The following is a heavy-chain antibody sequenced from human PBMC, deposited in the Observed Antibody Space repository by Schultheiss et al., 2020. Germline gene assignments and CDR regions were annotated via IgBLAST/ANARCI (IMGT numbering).Heavy chain of an antibody. CDR3: ARERDYGDFYFDY. D-gene: IGHD4-17*01. J-gene: IGHJ4*02. V-gene: IGHV1-46*01. CDR2: INPSGGST. Sequence: ASVKVYCKASGYTFTSYYMHWVRQAPGQGLEWMGIINPSGGSTSYAQKLQGRVTMTTDTSTSTAYMELRSLRSDDTAVYYCARERDYGDFYFDYWGQGTLVTVSS. CDR1: GYTFTSYY.